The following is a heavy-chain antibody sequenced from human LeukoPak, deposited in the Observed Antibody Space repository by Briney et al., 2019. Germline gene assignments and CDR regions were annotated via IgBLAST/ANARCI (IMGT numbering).Heavy chain of an antibody. J-gene: IGHJ4*02. CDR3: ARARGRYSGSNFDY. V-gene: IGHV3-30-3*01. CDR2: ISYDGSNK. Sequence: GGSLRLSCVVSGFTFSSYWMHWVRQAPGKGLEWVAVISYDGSNKYYADSVKGRFTISRDNSKNTLYLQMNSLRAGDTAVYYCARARGRYSGSNFDYWGQGTLVTVSS. CDR1: GFTFSSYW. D-gene: IGHD1-26*01.